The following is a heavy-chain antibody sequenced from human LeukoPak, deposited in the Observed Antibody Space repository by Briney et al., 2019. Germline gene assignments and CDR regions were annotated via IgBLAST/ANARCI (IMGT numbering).Heavy chain of an antibody. Sequence: ASVTVPCKASGFTFTHHYMHWVRQAPGQGLEWMGWINGKRGDTNYAQNFQDRVTMTRDTSTSTVYMELSRLTVDDTAVYYCARDHDWGVDYWGPGTLVTVSS. CDR2: INGKRGDT. V-gene: IGHV1-2*02. CDR1: GFTFTHHY. CDR3: ARDHDWGVDY. J-gene: IGHJ4*02. D-gene: IGHD7-27*01.